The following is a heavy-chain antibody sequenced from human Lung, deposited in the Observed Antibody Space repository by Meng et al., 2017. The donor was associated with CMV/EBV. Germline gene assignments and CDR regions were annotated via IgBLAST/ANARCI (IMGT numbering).Heavy chain of an antibody. CDR1: GGSISSSNW. CDR3: ARVVTALWGYYFDY. D-gene: IGHD2-21*02. J-gene: IGHJ4*02. V-gene: IGHV4-4*02. CDR2: IYHSGST. Sequence: VELLGSAPGLVNPSGNLSRTSAVAGGSISSSNWWSWVRQPPGKGLEWIWEIYHSGSTNYNPSLKSRVTISVDKSKNQFSLKLSSVTAADTAVYYCARVVTALWGYYFDYWGQGTLVTVSS.